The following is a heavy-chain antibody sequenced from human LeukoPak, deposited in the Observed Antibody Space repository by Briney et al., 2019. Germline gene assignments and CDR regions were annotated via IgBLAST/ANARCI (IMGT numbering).Heavy chain of an antibody. CDR2: IIPIFGTA. D-gene: IGHD6-6*01. CDR1: GGTFSSYA. Sequence: SVKVSCKASGGTFSSYAISWVRQAPGQGLEWMGGIIPIFGTANYAQKFQGRVTITADKSTSTAYMELSSPRSEDTAVYYCARAIAARTGAAAAWVYNWFDPWGQGTLVTVSS. V-gene: IGHV1-69*06. J-gene: IGHJ5*02. CDR3: ARAIAARTGAAAAWVYNWFDP.